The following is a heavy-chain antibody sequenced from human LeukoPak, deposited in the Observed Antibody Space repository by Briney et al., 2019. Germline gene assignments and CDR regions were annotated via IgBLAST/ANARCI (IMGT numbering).Heavy chain of an antibody. V-gene: IGHV4-38-2*02. CDR2: IYHSGRT. J-gene: IGHJ3*02. D-gene: IGHD2-15*01. CDR3: ARENRYCSGGSCYSVASDDAFDI. Sequence: SETLSLTCTVSGYSISSGYYWGWIRQPPGKGLEWIGSIYHSGRTFYNPSLKSRVTISVDTSKNQFSLKLTSVTAADTAVYYCARENRYCSGGSCYSVASDDAFDIWGQGTMVTVSS. CDR1: GYSISSGYY.